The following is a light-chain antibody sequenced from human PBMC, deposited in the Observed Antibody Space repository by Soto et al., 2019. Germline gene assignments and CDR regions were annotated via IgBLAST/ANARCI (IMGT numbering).Light chain of an antibody. CDR2: DAS. V-gene: IGKV3-11*01. CDR3: RQHSKRPPLT. J-gene: IGKJ4*01. Sequence: ESVLTQSPATLSLSPGERATLSCRASQSVSSYLACYQQKPGQAPRLLIFDASNRATGIPARFSSSGSRTKFSPNISSLEPQDFALYYCRQHSKRPPLTFGGGTKVEIK. CDR1: QSVSSY.